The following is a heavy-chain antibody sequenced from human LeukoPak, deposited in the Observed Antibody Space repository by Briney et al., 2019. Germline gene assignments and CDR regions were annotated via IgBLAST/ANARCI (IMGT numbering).Heavy chain of an antibody. D-gene: IGHD2-15*01. Sequence: QPGGSLRLSCAASGFTVSSNYMNWVRQAPGKGLEYVSAISDSGGSTYYADSVKGRFTISRDNSKNTLYLQMSSLRAEDTAVYFCVRGYSFGPYGMDVWGQGTTVTVSS. J-gene: IGHJ6*02. CDR3: VRGYSFGPYGMDV. CDR2: ISDSGGST. V-gene: IGHV3-64D*09. CDR1: GFTVSSNY.